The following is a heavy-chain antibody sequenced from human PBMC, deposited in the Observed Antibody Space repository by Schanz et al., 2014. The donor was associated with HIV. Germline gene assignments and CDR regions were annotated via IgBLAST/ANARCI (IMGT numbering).Heavy chain of an antibody. CDR3: ATRQGMGEYFEN. Sequence: QVQLVQSGAEVKKPGASVRVACKASGYTFTGYYMHWVRQAPGQGLEWMGWISPNNGNRNYAQKLQGRVTMTTDTSKSTAYMEVSRLSPDDTAVYYCATRQGMGEYFENWGQGSLVTVSS. V-gene: IGHV1-2*02. CDR2: ISPNNGNR. CDR1: GYTFTGYY. D-gene: IGHD1-26*01. J-gene: IGHJ1*01.